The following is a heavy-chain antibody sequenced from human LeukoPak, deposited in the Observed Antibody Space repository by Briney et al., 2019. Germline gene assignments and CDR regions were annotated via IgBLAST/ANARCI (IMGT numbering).Heavy chain of an antibody. D-gene: IGHD2-21*01. V-gene: IGHV3-23*01. CDR1: GFTFSSYA. CDR2: ISGSGGST. CDR3: AKDRDAYCGGDCHSHFDY. J-gene: IGHJ4*02. Sequence: PGGSLRLSCAASGFTFSSYAMSWVRQAPGKGLEWVSTISGSGGSTYYADSVKGRFTISRDNSKNTLYLQMNSLRAEDTAVYYCAKDRDAYCGGDCHSHFDYWGQGTLVTVSS.